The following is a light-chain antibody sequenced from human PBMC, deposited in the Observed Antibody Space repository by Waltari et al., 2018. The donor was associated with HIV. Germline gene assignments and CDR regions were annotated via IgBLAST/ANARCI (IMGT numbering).Light chain of an antibody. V-gene: IGLV2-14*01. CDR1: TSALSDFNF. Sequence: HSALTQPASVSGSPGQSITISCTGPTSALSDFNFVSRYQQAPGRAPKLIFFEVYSRPSGISDRFSGSKSGVTASLTISALRAEDEADYFCSSYSARGFVVFGGGTKVTVL. J-gene: IGLJ3*02. CDR2: EVY. CDR3: SSYSARGFVV.